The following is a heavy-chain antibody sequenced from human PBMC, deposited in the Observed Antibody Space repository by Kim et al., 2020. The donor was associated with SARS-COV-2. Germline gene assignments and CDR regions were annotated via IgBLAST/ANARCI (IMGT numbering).Heavy chain of an antibody. CDR3: AKDSVQNYDSSGYWYFQH. CDR1: GFTFSSYA. J-gene: IGHJ1*01. Sequence: LSLTCAASGFTFSSYAMSWVRQAPGKGLEWVSAISGSGGSTYYADSVKGRFTISRDNSKNTLYLQMNSLRAEDTAVYYCAKDSVQNYDSSGYWYFQHWGQGTLVTVSS. D-gene: IGHD3-22*01. CDR2: ISGSGGST. V-gene: IGHV3-23*01.